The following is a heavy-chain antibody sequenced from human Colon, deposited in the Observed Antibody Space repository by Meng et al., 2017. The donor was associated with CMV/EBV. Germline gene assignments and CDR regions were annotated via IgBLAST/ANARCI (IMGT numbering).Heavy chain of an antibody. CDR1: GFTFSSYV. V-gene: IGHV3-48*03. D-gene: IGHD2-2*01. J-gene: IGHJ4*02. CDR2: ISSSGKDE. Sequence: GGSLRLSCAASGFTFSSYVMSWVRQAPGKGLEWISYISSSGKDEYYADSVKGRFTISRDNAKNSVSLQMNALKVEDTAVYYCMRDLLPIRLIPAAQDYWGQGTLVTVSS. CDR3: MRDLLPIRLIPAAQDY.